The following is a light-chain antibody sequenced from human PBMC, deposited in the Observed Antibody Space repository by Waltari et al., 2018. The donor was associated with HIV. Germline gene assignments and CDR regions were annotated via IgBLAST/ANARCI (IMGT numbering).Light chain of an antibody. CDR2: QDT. CDR1: RVGDKY. V-gene: IGLV3-1*01. J-gene: IGLJ1*01. Sequence: SYDLTQPPSVSVSPGQTASISCSGERVGDKYVSWYQQKPGQSPVLVMYQDTKRPSGIPGRFSASNSGNTATLTISGTQSIDEAEYFCLAWDTATPYVFGTGTKVTVL. CDR3: LAWDTATPYV.